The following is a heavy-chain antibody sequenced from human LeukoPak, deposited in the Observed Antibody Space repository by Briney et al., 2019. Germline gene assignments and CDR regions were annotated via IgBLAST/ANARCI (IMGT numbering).Heavy chain of an antibody. Sequence: GGSLRLSCAASGFTFSNYVMSWVRQAPGKGLEWVSGISGSGGSTYYADSVKGRFTISRDNSKNTLYLQMNGLRAEDTAVYYCAKGSSSYYFAFDIWGQGTMVTVSS. D-gene: IGHD6-13*01. CDR2: ISGSGGST. J-gene: IGHJ3*02. CDR3: AKGSSSYYFAFDI. V-gene: IGHV3-23*01. CDR1: GFTFSNYV.